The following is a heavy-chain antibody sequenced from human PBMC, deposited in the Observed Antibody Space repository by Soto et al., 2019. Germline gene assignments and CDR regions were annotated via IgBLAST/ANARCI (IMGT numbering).Heavy chain of an antibody. CDR3: ASDPQEWEHLLAY. V-gene: IGHV3-7*04. Sequence: EVQLVDSGGGLVQPGGSLRLSCAASGFIFSSYWMGWVRQAPGKGLEWVANMNQDGSENYYVDSVKGRFTISRDNAMNSLYLQMDSLRDDDTGVYYCASDPQEWEHLLAYWGQGTLVTVS. CDR2: MNQDGSEN. D-gene: IGHD1-26*01. CDR1: GFIFSSYW. J-gene: IGHJ4*02.